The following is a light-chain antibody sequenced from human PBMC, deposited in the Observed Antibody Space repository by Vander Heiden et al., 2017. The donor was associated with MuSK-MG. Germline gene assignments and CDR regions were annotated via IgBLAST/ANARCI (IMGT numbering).Light chain of an antibody. CDR3: SAWDDSLNGFYV. CDR2: SNN. CDR1: SSNIGSNT. V-gene: IGLV1-44*01. J-gene: IGLJ1*01. Sequence: QSVLTQPPSASGTPGQRVTFSCSGSSSNIGSNTVNWYQQLPGTAPKLLIYSNNQRPSGVPDRFSGSKSGTSASLAISGLQSEGEADYYCSAWDDSLNGFYVFGTGTKVTVL.